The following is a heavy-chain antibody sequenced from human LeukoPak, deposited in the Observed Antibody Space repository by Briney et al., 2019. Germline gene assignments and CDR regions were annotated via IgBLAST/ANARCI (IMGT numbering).Heavy chain of an antibody. CDR3: AKGAAARSYVYFDY. V-gene: IGHV3-23*01. CDR1: GFNVSSSA. J-gene: IGHJ4*02. Sequence: GGSLTLSCAASGFNVSSSAMRWLPQAPGKGLEGGSIITGGSAGTYYADSVRGRFTISRDNSKNTLYLQMNSLRAEDSAVYYCAKGAAARSYVYFDYWGQGNLVTVSS. CDR2: ITGGSAGT. D-gene: IGHD6-6*01.